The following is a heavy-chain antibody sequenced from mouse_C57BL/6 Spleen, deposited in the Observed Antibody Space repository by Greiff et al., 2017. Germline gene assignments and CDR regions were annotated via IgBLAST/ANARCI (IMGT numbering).Heavy chain of an antibody. J-gene: IGHJ4*01. CDR2: IYPGDGDT. D-gene: IGHD4-1*01. CDR1: GYAFSSYW. CDR3: VSPLTGAYYAMDY. Sequence: VKLVESGAELVKPGASVKISCKASGYAFSSYWMNWVKQRPGKGLEWIGQIYPGDGDTNYNGKFKGKATLTADKSSSTAYMQLSSLTSEDSAVYFCVSPLTGAYYAMDYWGQGTSVTVSS. V-gene: IGHV1-80*01.